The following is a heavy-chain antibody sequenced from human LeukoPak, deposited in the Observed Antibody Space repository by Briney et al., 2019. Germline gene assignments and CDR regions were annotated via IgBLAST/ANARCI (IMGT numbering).Heavy chain of an antibody. CDR1: GYTFTGYY. V-gene: IGHV1-2*02. CDR2: INPNSGGT. J-gene: IGHJ3*01. D-gene: IGHD3-16*01. Sequence: GASVKVSCKASGYTFTGYYMHWVRQAPGQGLEWMGWINPNSGGTNYAQKFQGRVTMTRDTSISTAYMELSRLRSDDTAVYYCARPSTDGYDYVWGSSSLLGYWGQGTVVTVSS. CDR3: ARPSTDGYDYVWGSSSLLGY.